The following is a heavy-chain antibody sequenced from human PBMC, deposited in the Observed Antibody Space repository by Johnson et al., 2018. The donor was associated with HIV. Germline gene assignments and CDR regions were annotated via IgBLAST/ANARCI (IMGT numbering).Heavy chain of an antibody. Sequence: MQLVESGGGLVQPGGSLRLSCAASGFIFNDYWMSWVRQSPGKGLEFVANIKEDSSEKYYVDSVKGRFTISRDNAKNSLYLQMNSLRAEDTAVYYCAYSSSPLSGDAFDIWGQGTMVTVSS. D-gene: IGHD6-6*01. CDR1: GFIFNDYW. V-gene: IGHV3-7*02. CDR2: IKEDSSEK. J-gene: IGHJ3*02. CDR3: AYSSSPLSGDAFDI.